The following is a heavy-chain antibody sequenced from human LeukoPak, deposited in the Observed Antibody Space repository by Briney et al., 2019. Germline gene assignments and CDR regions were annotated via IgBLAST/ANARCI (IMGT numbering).Heavy chain of an antibody. V-gene: IGHV3-9*01. Sequence: GGSLRLSCAASGFSFDDYAMHWVRQAPGKGLAWVSAISWNSGSIGYADFVKGRFTISRDNAKNSLYLQMNSLRAEDTALYYCAKTPAPNYGDYLGTFNIWGQGTMVTVPS. CDR1: GFSFDDYA. CDR3: AKTPAPNYGDYLGTFNI. CDR2: ISWNSGSI. J-gene: IGHJ3*02. D-gene: IGHD4-17*01.